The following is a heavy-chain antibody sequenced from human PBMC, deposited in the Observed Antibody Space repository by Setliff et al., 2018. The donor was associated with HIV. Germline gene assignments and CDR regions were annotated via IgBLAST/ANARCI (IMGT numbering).Heavy chain of an antibody. D-gene: IGHD3-22*01. CDR1: GFTFSHAW. CDR2: IKSRSDGGTT. CDR3: TTDHDGSGRYYVTQVS. V-gene: IGHV3-15*01. J-gene: IGHJ1*01. Sequence: KPGGSLRLSCAASGFTFSHAWMSWVRQAPGKGLEWVGRIKSRSDGGTTDYGAPVKGRFIISRDDSKNTLYLQMNSLKTEDTAVYFCTTDHDGSGRYYVTQVSWGQGTLVTVSS.